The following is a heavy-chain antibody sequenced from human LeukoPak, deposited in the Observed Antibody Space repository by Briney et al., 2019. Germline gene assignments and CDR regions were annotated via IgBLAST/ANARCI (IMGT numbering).Heavy chain of an antibody. J-gene: IGHJ4*02. CDR1: GGSISSGSSY. D-gene: IGHD1-14*01. V-gene: IGHV4-61*02. CDR3: TRGPDQAKLGY. Sequence: SETLSLTCTVSGGSISSGSSYWSWIRQPAGKGLEWIGRIHTSGSTDYNPSLKSRVTISVDTSKNQFSLKLSSMAAADTALYYCTRGPDQAKLGYWGQGTLVTVSS. CDR2: IHTSGST.